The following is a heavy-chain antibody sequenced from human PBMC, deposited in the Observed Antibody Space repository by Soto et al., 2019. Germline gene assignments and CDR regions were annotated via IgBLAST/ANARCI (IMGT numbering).Heavy chain of an antibody. D-gene: IGHD3-10*01. CDR2: IWYDGSNK. J-gene: IGHJ6*02. Sequence: GGSLRLSCAASGFTFSSYGMHWVRQAPGKGLEWVAVIWYDGSNKYYADSVKGRFTISRDNSKNTLYLQMNSLRAEDTAVYYCARDSYGSGSYYSQFYYYYYGMDVWGQGTTVTVSS. CDR1: GFTFSSYG. CDR3: ARDSYGSGSYYSQFYYYYYGMDV. V-gene: IGHV3-33*01.